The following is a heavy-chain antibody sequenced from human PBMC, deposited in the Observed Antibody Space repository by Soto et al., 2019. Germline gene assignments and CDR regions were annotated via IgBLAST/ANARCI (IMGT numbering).Heavy chain of an antibody. J-gene: IGHJ6*02. V-gene: IGHV3-74*01. D-gene: IGHD2-21*01. CDR1: GFTFSSYW. Sequence: GGSLRLSCAASGFTFSSYWMHWVRQAPGKGLVWVSRINNDGSSTSYADSVKGRFTISRDNAKSTLYLEMSSLRAEDTAVYYCARDPLIGDTDYGLDVWGQGTTVTVSS. CDR3: ARDPLIGDTDYGLDV. CDR2: INNDGSST.